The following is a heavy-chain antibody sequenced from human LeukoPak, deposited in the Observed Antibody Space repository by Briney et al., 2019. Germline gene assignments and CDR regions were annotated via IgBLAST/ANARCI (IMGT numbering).Heavy chain of an antibody. Sequence: SETLSLTCAVYGGSFSGYYWSWIRQPPGKGLEWIGEINHSGSTYYDPSLKSRVTISVDTSKNQFSLKLISVTAADTAVYYCARNFQYFDLPDYWGQGTLVTVSS. V-gene: IGHV4-34*01. J-gene: IGHJ4*02. CDR2: INHSGST. CDR1: GGSFSGYY. D-gene: IGHD2/OR15-2a*01. CDR3: ARNFQYFDLPDY.